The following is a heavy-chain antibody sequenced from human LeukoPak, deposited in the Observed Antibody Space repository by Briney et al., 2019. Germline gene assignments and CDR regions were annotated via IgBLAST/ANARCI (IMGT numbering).Heavy chain of an antibody. CDR3: ARDRMGGSFDY. D-gene: IGHD2-15*01. CDR1: GFAFSPYA. Sequence: GGSLRLSCAASGFAFSPYAMNWVRQAPGKGLEWVSFITGDSNTIYYADSMKGRFTVSRDNAENSLYLQMNSLSAEDTAVYYCARDRMGGSFDYWGQGTLVTVSS. J-gene: IGHJ4*02. V-gene: IGHV3-48*01. CDR2: ITGDSNTI.